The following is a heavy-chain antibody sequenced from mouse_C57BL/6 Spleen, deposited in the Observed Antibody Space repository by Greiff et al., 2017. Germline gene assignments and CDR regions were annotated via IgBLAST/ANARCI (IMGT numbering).Heavy chain of an antibody. CDR2: IDPENGDT. CDR1: GFNIKDDY. V-gene: IGHV14-4*01. Sequence: VQLQQSGAELVRPGASVKLSCTASGFNIKDDYMHWVKQRPEQGLEWIGWIDPENGDTEYASKFQGKATITADTSSNTAYLQLSSLTSEDTAVFYGTAHWGGFAYWGQGTLVTVSA. CDR3: TAHWGGFAY. J-gene: IGHJ3*01. D-gene: IGHD4-1*01.